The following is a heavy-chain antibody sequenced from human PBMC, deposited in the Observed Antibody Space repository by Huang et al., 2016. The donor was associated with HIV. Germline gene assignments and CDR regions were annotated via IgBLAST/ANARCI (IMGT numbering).Heavy chain of an antibody. J-gene: IGHJ3*02. CDR2: SGNRADSYTT. CDR1: GFTLSDHY. Sequence: EEQLVESGGGFVQPGGSLRLSCAGAGFTLSDHYIDWVRQAHGKGLEWVGRSGNRADSYTTEYAASGKGRFAISRDDSKNSLYLHMNSLKTEDTAVYHCTKGYSGVSVYAFDIWGQGTMVTVSS. V-gene: IGHV3-72*01. CDR3: TKGYSGVSVYAFDI. D-gene: IGHD2-15*01.